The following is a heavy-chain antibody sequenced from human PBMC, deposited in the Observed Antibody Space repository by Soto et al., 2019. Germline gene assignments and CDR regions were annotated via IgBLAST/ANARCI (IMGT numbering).Heavy chain of an antibody. CDR3: ARVGIRYDYSYYGMDV. J-gene: IGHJ6*02. CDR1: GYTFTGYY. D-gene: IGHD1-1*01. Sequence: ASVKVSCKASGYTFTGYYMHWVRQAPGQGLEWMGWINPNSGGTNYAQKFQGRVTMTRDTSISTAYMELSRLRSDDTAVYYCARVGIRYDYSYYGMDVWGQGNTVTVSS. CDR2: INPNSGGT. V-gene: IGHV1-2*02.